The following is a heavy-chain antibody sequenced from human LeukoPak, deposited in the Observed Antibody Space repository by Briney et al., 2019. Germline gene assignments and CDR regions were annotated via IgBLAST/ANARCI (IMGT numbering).Heavy chain of an antibody. CDR1: GGSFSSGSYY. V-gene: IGHV4-61*01. CDR2: IYYSGST. J-gene: IGHJ4*02. D-gene: IGHD6-19*01. Sequence: PSETLSLTCTVSGGSFSSGSYYWSWIRQPPGKGLEWIGYIYYSGSTNYNPSLKSRVTISVDTSKNQFSLKLSSVTAADTAVYYCATGPKYSSGWYPYCWGQGTLVTVSS. CDR3: ATGPKYSSGWYPYC.